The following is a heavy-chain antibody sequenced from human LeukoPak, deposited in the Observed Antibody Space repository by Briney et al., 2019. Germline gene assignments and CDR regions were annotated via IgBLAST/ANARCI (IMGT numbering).Heavy chain of an antibody. CDR2: VNPDGSSL. V-gene: IGHV3-74*01. J-gene: IGHJ4*02. Sequence: GGPLRLSCAASGFTFSNYWMHWVRQVPEKGLVWVSRVNPDGSSLTYANSVKGRFTSSRDNARNTLYLQMNRLRVEDTAVYYCARGGSYGDYWGQGILVTVSS. D-gene: IGHD3-16*01. CDR3: ARGGSYGDY. CDR1: GFTFSNYW.